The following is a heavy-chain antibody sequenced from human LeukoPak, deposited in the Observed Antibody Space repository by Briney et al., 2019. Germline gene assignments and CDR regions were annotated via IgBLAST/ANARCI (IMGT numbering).Heavy chain of an antibody. V-gene: IGHV4-39*01. CDR1: GGSISSSSYY. D-gene: IGHD3-10*01. CDR3: GRHPPYGTYYYFGMDV. J-gene: IGHJ6*02. CDR2: IYYSGST. Sequence: PSETLSLTCTVSGGSISSSSYYWGWIRQPPGKGLEWIGSIYYSGSTYYNPSLKSRVTISADTSKNQFSLKLSSVTAADTAVYYCGRHPPYGTYYYFGMDVWGQGTTVTVSS.